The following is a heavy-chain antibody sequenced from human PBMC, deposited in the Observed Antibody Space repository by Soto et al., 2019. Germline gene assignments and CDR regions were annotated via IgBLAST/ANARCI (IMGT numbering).Heavy chain of an antibody. CDR2: ISAYNGNT. V-gene: IGHV1-18*01. Sequence: WALQSQRQGLEWMGWISAYNGNTNYAQKLQGRVTMTTDTSTSTAYMELRSLRSDDTAVYYCARDPKSSLGVRFLEWLLPDYWGQGTLVTVSS. J-gene: IGHJ4*02. CDR3: ARDPKSSLGVRFLEWLLPDY. D-gene: IGHD3-3*01.